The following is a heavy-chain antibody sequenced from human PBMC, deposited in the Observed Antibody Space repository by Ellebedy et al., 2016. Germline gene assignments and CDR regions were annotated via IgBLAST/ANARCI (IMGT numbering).Heavy chain of an antibody. CDR3: ARDPKRYYDYDGDFDY. CDR2: IKIDGSEK. CDR1: GFTFSSYC. J-gene: IGHJ4*02. Sequence: GESLKISCAASGFTFSSYCMSWVRQAPGKGLEWVANIKIDGSEKNYVDYVKGRFTISRDNAKNSLYLQMNSLRVEDTAVYYCARDPKRYYDYDGDFDYWGQGTLVTVSS. V-gene: IGHV3-7*01. D-gene: IGHD3-16*01.